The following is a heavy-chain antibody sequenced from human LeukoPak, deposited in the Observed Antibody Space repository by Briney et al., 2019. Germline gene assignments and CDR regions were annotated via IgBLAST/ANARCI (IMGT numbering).Heavy chain of an antibody. J-gene: IGHJ4*02. D-gene: IGHD1-1*01. CDR2: ISYDGSNK. CDR1: GFTFSRNA. V-gene: IGHV3-30-3*01. Sequence: GRSLRLSCAASGFTFSRNAMHWVRQAPGKGLEWVAVISYDGSNKYYADSVKGRFTISRDNSNNTLYLQMNSLRAEDTAVYYCARIRLGEHYFDCWGQGTLVTVSS. CDR3: ARIRLGEHYFDC.